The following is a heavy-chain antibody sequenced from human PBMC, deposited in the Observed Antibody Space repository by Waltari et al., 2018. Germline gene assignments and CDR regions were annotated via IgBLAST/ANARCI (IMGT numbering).Heavy chain of an antibody. CDR2: IGWNSGNI. Sequence: QLVESGGDWVQPGGSLRLSCVASGFTFDEFAIHWVRQVPGKGLEWVSGIGWNSGNIAYGDFVKGRFIISRDNAKNSLYLQMNSLRREDTALYYCAREFAGSPTGAFDVWGQGTMVTVSS. CDR3: AREFAGSPTGAFDV. J-gene: IGHJ3*01. CDR1: GFTFDEFA. V-gene: IGHV3-9*01. D-gene: IGHD1-26*01.